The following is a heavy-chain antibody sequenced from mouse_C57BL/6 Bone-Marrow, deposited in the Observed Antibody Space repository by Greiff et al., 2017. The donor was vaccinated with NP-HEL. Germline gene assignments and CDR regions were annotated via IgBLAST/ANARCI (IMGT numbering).Heavy chain of an antibody. D-gene: IGHD2-2*01. J-gene: IGHJ3*01. CDR2: ITHSGET. V-gene: IGHV12-3*01. Sequence: QVQLQQSGPGLVKPSQSLFLTCSITGFPITSGYYWIWIRQSPGKPLEWMGYITHSGETFYNPSLQSPISITRETSKNQFFLQLNSVTTEDTAMYYCARDPYGYDWFAYWGQGTLVTVSA. CDR3: ARDPYGYDWFAY. CDR1: GFPITSGYY.